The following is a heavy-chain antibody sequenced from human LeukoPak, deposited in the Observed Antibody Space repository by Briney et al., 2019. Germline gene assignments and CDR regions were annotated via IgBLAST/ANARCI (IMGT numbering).Heavy chain of an antibody. CDR2: IIPVIRTT. CDR1: AGTFTIFA. J-gene: IGHJ5*02. V-gene: IGHV1-69*01. CDR3: APSPVSGHNWFVP. Sequence: AVSVSFMASAGTFTIFALNWIRHAPGQGLGWGGGIIPVIRTTIFAQDFLGRVSITADDATSTVYLEFQRLISNDTAVYFCAPSPVSGHNWFVPWGQGTLVTVSS.